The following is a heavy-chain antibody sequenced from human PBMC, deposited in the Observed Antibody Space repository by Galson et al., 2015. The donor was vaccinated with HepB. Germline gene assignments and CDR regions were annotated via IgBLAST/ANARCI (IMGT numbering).Heavy chain of an antibody. D-gene: IGHD6-19*01. CDR3: ARESIALAPAIGDY. J-gene: IGHJ4*02. V-gene: IGHV7-4-1*04. CDR2: LNTDTGKP. Sequence: SVKVSCKASGYTFTNYAINWVRQAPGQGLEWMGWLNTDTGKPTHAQGFTGRFVFSLDTSVSLAYLQITSLKAEDTAVYYCARESIALAPAIGDYWGQGTLVTVSP. CDR1: GYTFTNYA.